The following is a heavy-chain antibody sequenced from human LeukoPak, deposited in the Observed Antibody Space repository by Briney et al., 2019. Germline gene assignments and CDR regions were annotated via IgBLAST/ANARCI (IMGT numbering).Heavy chain of an antibody. J-gene: IGHJ5*02. Sequence: GASVKVSCKASGYTFTTYGISWVRQAPGQGLEWMGWISGYNGNTNYAQKFQGRVTMTTDTSTTTAYMDVRSLRSDDTAIYYCAKGAGGFSYYNWFDPWGQGTLVTVSS. D-gene: IGHD5-18*01. CDR2: ISGYNGNT. V-gene: IGHV1-18*01. CDR3: AKGAGGFSYYNWFDP. CDR1: GYTFTTYG.